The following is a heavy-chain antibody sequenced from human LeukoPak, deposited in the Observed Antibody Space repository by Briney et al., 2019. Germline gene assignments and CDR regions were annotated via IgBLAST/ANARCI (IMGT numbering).Heavy chain of an antibody. D-gene: IGHD3-16*02. Sequence: GESLKISCKGSGYSFTSYWIGWVRQMPGKGLEWMGIIYPGDSDTRYSPSFQGQVTISADKSISTAYLQWSSLKASDTAMYYCARLYRRWYDYVWGSYRYTPGAFDIWGQGTMVTVSS. V-gene: IGHV5-51*01. CDR2: IYPGDSDT. J-gene: IGHJ3*02. CDR3: ARLYRRWYDYVWGSYRYTPGAFDI. CDR1: GYSFTSYW.